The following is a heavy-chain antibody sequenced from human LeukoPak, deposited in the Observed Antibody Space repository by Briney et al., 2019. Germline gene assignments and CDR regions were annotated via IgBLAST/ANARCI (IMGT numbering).Heavy chain of an antibody. CDR2: IIPLYGTS. D-gene: IGHD2-21*01. Sequence: SVKVSCKASGGTFSTYGLTWVRQAPGQGVEWMGGIIPLYGTSYYAPKFQGRVTITADDSTSTAYMELSSLTSEDTAVYYCARDERSIQFNYWGQGTLVTVSS. V-gene: IGHV1-69*13. J-gene: IGHJ4*02. CDR3: ARDERSIQFNY. CDR1: GGTFSTYG.